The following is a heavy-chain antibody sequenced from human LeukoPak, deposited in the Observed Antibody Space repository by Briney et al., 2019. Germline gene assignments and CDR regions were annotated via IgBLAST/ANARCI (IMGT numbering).Heavy chain of an antibody. CDR1: GYTFTSYG. Sequence: ASVKVSCKASGYTFTSYGISWVRQAPGQGLEWMGWINPNSGGTNYAQKFQGRVTMTRDTSISTAYMELSRLRSDDTAVYYCASEVDYYDSSGYSNWFDPWGQGTLVTVSS. V-gene: IGHV1-2*02. J-gene: IGHJ5*02. CDR3: ASEVDYYDSSGYSNWFDP. D-gene: IGHD3-22*01. CDR2: INPNSGGT.